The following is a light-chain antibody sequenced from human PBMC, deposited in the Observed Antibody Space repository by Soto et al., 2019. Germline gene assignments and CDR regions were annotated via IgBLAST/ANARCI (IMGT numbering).Light chain of an antibody. J-gene: IGKJ4*01. CDR3: QKYNSAPHT. CDR1: QSVNSN. Sequence: ETVMTQSPATLSVSPGERATLSCRASQSVNSNLAWYQQKPGQAPGVLIYGASTRATGVPARFSSSGSGTEFTLTISSLQSEDFATYYCQKYNSAPHTFGGGTKVEI. CDR2: GAS. V-gene: IGKV3-15*01.